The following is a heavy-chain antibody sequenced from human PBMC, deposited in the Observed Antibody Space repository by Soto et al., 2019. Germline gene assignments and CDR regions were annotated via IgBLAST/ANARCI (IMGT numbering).Heavy chain of an antibody. CDR2: IYYSVST. Sequence: QVQLQESGPGLVKPSQTLSLPCTVSGGSISSGDYYWSWIRQPPGKGLEWFGSIYYSVSTYYNPSLKSRVTRSVDPSKNQFSLKLSSVTAADTAMYYCARASQVVTDDWGQWTTVTVSS. CDR1: GGSISSGDYY. D-gene: IGHD5-18*01. J-gene: IGHJ6*02. V-gene: IGHV4-30-4*01. CDR3: ARASQVVTDD.